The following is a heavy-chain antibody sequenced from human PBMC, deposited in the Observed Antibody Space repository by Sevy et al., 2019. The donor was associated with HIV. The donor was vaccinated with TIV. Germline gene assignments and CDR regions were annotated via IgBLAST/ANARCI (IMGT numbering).Heavy chain of an antibody. CDR3: AKNGYDFWSGPVDY. J-gene: IGHJ4*02. D-gene: IGHD3-3*01. CDR2: ISGSGGST. Sequence: GGCLRLSCAASGFTFSSYAMSWVRQAPGKGLEWVSAISGSGGSTYYADSVKGRFTISRDNSKNTLYLQMNSLRAEDTAVYYCAKNGYDFWSGPVDYWGLGTLVTVSS. CDR1: GFTFSSYA. V-gene: IGHV3-23*01.